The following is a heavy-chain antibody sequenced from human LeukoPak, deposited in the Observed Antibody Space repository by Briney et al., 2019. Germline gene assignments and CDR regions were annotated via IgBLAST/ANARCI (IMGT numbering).Heavy chain of an antibody. CDR1: GGTFSSYA. J-gene: IGHJ4*02. Sequence: ASVKVSCKASGGTFSSYAISWVRQAPGQGLEWMGGIIPIFGTANYAQKFQGRVTITADESTSTAYMELSSLRSEDTAVHYCARVGDYYDIDYWGQGTLVTVSS. V-gene: IGHV1-69*01. CDR2: IIPIFGTA. D-gene: IGHD3-22*01. CDR3: ARVGDYYDIDY.